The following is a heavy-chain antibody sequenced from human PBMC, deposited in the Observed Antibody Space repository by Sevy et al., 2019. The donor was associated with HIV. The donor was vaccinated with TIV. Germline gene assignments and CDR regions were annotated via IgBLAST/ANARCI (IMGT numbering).Heavy chain of an antibody. CDR3: ARDGIPRDRNYGGTFDI. CDR2: ISYDGSNK. CDR1: GFTFSSYA. D-gene: IGHD1-7*01. J-gene: IGHJ3*02. V-gene: IGHV3-30*04. Sequence: GSLRLSCAASGFTFSSYAMHWVRQAPGKGLEWVAVISYDGSNKYYADSVKGRFTISRDNSKNTLDLQMNSLRGEDTAVYYCARDGIPRDRNYGGTFDIWGQGTMVTVSS.